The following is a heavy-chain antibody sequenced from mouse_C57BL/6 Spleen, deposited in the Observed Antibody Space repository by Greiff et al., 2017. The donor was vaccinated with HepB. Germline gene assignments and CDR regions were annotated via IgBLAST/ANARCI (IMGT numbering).Heavy chain of an antibody. J-gene: IGHJ3*01. D-gene: IGHD1-1*01. V-gene: IGHV2-9-1*01. CDR3: ARNWGYGSSPAWFAY. CDR1: GFSLTSYA. Sequence: QVQLKESGPGLVAPSQSLSITCTVSGFSLTSYAISWVRQPPGKGLEWLGVIWTGGGTNYNSALKSRLSISKDNSKSKVFLKMNSLQTDDTARYYCARNWGYGSSPAWFAYWGQGTLVTVSA. CDR2: IWTGGGT.